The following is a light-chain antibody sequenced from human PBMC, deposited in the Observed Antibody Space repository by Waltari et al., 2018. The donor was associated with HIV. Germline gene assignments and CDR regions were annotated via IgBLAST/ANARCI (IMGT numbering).Light chain of an antibody. CDR2: RDG. Sequence: SYELTQPPSVSVSPGQTARITCSGYAVPNQWSFWYRLRPGQATLLLIFRDGERPPGISERFSGSSSVTSITLTISGVQAEDGGYYCCQSSGGGMRVVFGGGTNLTVV. CDR1: AVPNQW. J-gene: IGLJ2*01. V-gene: IGLV3-25*03. CDR3: QSSGGGMRVV.